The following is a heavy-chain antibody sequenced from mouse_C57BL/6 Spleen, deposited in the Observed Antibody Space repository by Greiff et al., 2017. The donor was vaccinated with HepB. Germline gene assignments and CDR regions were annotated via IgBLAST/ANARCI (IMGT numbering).Heavy chain of an antibody. D-gene: IGHD4-1*02. CDR3: ARDRDSNWSWFAY. J-gene: IGHJ3*01. CDR1: GYSITSGYY. V-gene: IGHV3-6*01. CDR2: ISYDGSN. Sequence: ESGPGLVKPSQSLSLTCSVTGYSITSGYYWNWIRQFPGNKLEWMGYISYDGSNNYNPSLKNRISITRDTSKNQFFLKLNSVTTEDTATYYCARDRDSNWSWFAYWGQGTLVTVSA.